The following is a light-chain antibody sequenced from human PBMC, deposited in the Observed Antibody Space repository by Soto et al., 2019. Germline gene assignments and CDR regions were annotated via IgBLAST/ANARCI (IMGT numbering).Light chain of an antibody. CDR2: WAS. Sequence: DIVMTQSPDSLAVSLGERATINCKSSRSVLYSSNNKNYLAWYQQKPGQPPKLLIYWASTRESGVPDRFNGSRSGTDFTLTINSLQAEDVAVYYCQQYYSTPFTFGPGTKLNIK. J-gene: IGKJ3*01. V-gene: IGKV4-1*01. CDR1: RSVLYSSNNKNY. CDR3: QQYYSTPFT.